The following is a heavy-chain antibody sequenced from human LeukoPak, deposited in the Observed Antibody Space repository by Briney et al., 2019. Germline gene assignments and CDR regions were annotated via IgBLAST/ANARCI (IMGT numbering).Heavy chain of an antibody. Sequence: TSETLSPTCTVSGGSISSSNYYWGWIRQPPGKGLEWIGSIYYGGSTYYNPSLKSRVTISIDTSKNQFSLKLSSVTAADTAVYYCARLGAVAGKIFDYWGQGTLVTVSS. CDR3: ARLGAVAGKIFDY. J-gene: IGHJ4*02. CDR2: IYYGGST. CDR1: GGSISSSNYY. V-gene: IGHV4-39*01. D-gene: IGHD6-19*01.